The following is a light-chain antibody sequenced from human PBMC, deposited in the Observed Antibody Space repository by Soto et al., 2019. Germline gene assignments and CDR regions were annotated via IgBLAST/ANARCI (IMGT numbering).Light chain of an antibody. CDR2: GNS. Sequence: GAPXQRGTISCTGSSSNIGAGYDVHWYQQLPGTAPKLLIYGNSNRPSGVPDRFSGSKSGTSASLAITGLQAEDEADYYCQSYDSSLSGYVFGTGTKVTVL. V-gene: IGLV1-40*01. CDR1: SSNIGAGYD. CDR3: QSYDSSLSGYV. J-gene: IGLJ1*01.